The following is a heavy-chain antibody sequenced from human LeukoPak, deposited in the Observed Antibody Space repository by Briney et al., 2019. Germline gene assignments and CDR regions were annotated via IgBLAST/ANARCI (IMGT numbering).Heavy chain of an antibody. J-gene: IGHJ6*03. CDR1: GFTFDDYA. CDR2: ISWDGGST. V-gene: IGHV3-43D*03. Sequence: PGGSLRLSCAASGFTFDDYAMHWVRQAPGKGLEWVSLISWDGGSTYYADSVKGRFTISRDNSKNSLYLQMNSLRAEDTALYYCAKAYSSGTKRQTPHMDVWGKGTTVTVSS. CDR3: AKAYSSGTKRQTPHMDV. D-gene: IGHD6-19*01.